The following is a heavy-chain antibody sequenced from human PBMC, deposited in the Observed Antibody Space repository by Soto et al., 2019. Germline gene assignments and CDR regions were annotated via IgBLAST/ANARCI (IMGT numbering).Heavy chain of an antibody. Sequence: PRKGLEWIGYIYYSGSTNYNPSLKSRVTISVDTSKNQFSLKLSSVTAAVTVVFFFQAGDGIRDVRSVSAFLLNRSSDL. D-gene: IGHD3-10*02. CDR2: IYYSGST. V-gene: IGHV4-59*01. J-gene: IGHJ2*01. CDR3: QAGDGIRDVRSVSAFLLNRSSDL.